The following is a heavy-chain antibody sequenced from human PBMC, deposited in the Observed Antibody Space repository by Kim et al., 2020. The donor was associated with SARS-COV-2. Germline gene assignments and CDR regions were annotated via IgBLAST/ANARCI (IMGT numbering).Heavy chain of an antibody. Sequence: YYVDSVKGRLTISRDKSKNTLYLQMNSLRAEDTAVYYCASNGSGTYYIDYWGQGTLVTVSS. CDR3: ASNGSGTYYIDY. V-gene: IGHV3-23*01. J-gene: IGHJ4*02. D-gene: IGHD3-10*01.